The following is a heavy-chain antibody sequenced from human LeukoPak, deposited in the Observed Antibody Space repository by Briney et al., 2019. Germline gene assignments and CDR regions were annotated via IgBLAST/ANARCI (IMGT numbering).Heavy chain of an antibody. D-gene: IGHD4-17*01. CDR3: AKYYGDDPDYYYYMDV. CDR2: ISGSGYST. Sequence: GGSLRLSCAASGFTFSHYGMSWVRQAPGKGLEWVSAISGSGYSTYYADSVKGRFTISRDNSKNTLYLQMNNLRAEDTAVYYCAKYYGDDPDYYYYMDVWGKGTTVTISS. J-gene: IGHJ6*03. V-gene: IGHV3-23*01. CDR1: GFTFSHYG.